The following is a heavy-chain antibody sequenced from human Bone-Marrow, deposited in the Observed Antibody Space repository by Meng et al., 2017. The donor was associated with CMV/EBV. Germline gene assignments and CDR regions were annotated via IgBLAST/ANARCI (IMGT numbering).Heavy chain of an antibody. CDR3: AKVKTIWFGELLTANDAFDI. Sequence: SSHAMSWVRQAPGRGLEWGSAISGSAGGTYYADSVKGRFILSRDNSRDTLYLQMHSLRAEDTAVYYCAKVKTIWFGELLTANDAFDIWGQGTMVTVSS. D-gene: IGHD3-10*01. J-gene: IGHJ3*02. CDR1: SSHA. CDR2: ISGSAGGT. V-gene: IGHV3-23*01.